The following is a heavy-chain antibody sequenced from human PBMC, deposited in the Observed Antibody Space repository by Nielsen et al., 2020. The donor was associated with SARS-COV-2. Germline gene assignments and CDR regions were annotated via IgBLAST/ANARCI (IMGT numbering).Heavy chain of an antibody. CDR2: INHSGST. CDR3: ARGRVGYGDYVGGYYYYGMDV. J-gene: IGHJ6*02. Sequence: SETLSLTCAVYGGSFSGYYWSWIRQPPGKGLEWIGEINHSGSTNYNPSLKSRVTISVDTSKNQFSLKLSSVTAADTAVYYCARGRVGYGDYVGGYYYYGMDVWGQGTTVTVSS. CDR1: GGSFSGYY. V-gene: IGHV4-34*01. D-gene: IGHD4-17*01.